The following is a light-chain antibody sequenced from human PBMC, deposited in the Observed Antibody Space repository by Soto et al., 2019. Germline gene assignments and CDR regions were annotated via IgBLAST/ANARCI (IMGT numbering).Light chain of an antibody. Sequence: EIVLTHSPGTLTFSPGESATLSCRASQSVSSDFEAWYQQKPGQAPRLLIYGVSSSASGIPDRYFGSGSGTDFTLTLNSVEPEDFSVYACQQYANSPITFGQVTRLE. CDR1: QSVSSDF. CDR2: GVS. J-gene: IGKJ5*01. V-gene: IGKV3-20*01. CDR3: QQYANSPIT.